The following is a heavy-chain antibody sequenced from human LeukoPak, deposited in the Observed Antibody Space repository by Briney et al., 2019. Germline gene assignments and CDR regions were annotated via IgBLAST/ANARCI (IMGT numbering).Heavy chain of an antibody. J-gene: IGHJ3*02. D-gene: IGHD3-10*01. CDR1: GFTFSSYS. V-gene: IGHV3-48*01. CDR2: ITSGSTI. CDR3: ARAMVRGVWSAFDI. Sequence: PGGSLRLSCAASGFTFSSYSMNWVRQAPGKGLEWVSYITSGSTIYYGDSVKGRFTISRGNAKNSLYLQMNSLRAEDTAVYYCARAMVRGVWSAFDIWGQGTMVTVSS.